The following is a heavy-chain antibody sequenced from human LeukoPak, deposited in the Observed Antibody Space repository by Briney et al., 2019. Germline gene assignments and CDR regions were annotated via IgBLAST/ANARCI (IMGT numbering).Heavy chain of an antibody. V-gene: IGHV4-34*01. J-gene: IGHJ4*02. CDR1: GGSFSGYY. D-gene: IGHD3-10*01. CDR2: INHSGST. CDR3: ARAVSLLWFGELFYFDY. Sequence: SETLSLTCAVYGGSFSGYYWSWIRQPPGKGLEWIGEINHSGSTNYNPSLKSRVTISVDTSKNQFSLKLSSVTAADTAVYYCARAVSLLWFGELFYFDYWGQGTLVTVSS.